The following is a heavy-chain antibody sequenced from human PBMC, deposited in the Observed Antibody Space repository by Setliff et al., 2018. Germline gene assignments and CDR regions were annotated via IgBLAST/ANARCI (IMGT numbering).Heavy chain of an antibody. CDR2: IRASNDET. V-gene: IGHV1-18*01. J-gene: IGHJ4*02. CDR3: ARDEIRQKTPDY. CDR1: GYTFTDYG. Sequence: ASVKVSCKTSGYTFTDYGISWVRQAPGQRLEWVGWIRASNDETDYAQKFRGRVTMTTDTSTSTAYMEMRSLTSDDTAVYYCARDEIRQKTPDYWGQGTLVTGSS.